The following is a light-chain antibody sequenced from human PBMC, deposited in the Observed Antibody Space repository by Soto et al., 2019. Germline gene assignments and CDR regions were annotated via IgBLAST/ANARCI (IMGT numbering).Light chain of an antibody. CDR2: GVT. CDR1: SSDVGGYNY. V-gene: IGLV2-14*01. Sequence: QSALTQPASVSGSTGQSITSSCTGTSSDVGGYNYVSWYQQHPGIAPKLLIYGVTNRPSGVSTRFSGSKSGNTASLTISGLQAEDEADYHCSSYTSASTLLYLFGTGTKVTVL. CDR3: SSYTSASTLLYL. J-gene: IGLJ1*01.